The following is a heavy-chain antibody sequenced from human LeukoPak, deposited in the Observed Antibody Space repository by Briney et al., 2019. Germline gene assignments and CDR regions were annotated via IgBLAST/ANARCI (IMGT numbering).Heavy chain of an antibody. CDR3: AKSYSTGWYSHAG. Sequence: PGGSLRLSCAAPGLTFSTYDINWVRQAPGKGLESVAAIKGSDSSTYYADSVRGRFTISRDNSKSTLYLQMNSLRADDTAFYYCAKSYSTGWYSHAGWGQGTLVTVSS. D-gene: IGHD6-19*01. CDR1: GLTFSTYD. CDR2: IKGSDSST. J-gene: IGHJ4*02. V-gene: IGHV3-23*01.